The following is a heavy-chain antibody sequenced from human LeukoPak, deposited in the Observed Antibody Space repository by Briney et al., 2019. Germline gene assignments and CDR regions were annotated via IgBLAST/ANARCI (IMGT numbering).Heavy chain of an antibody. Sequence: GGSLRLSCVASGFTFSSYWMTWVRQAPGKGLEWLANIKENGSIQYYLDSVRGRFTISRDNAKTSVYLQLNSLRADDTAVYYCARDVWTGVAVSDYWGQGTLVTVSS. CDR2: IKENGSIQ. V-gene: IGHV3-7*01. CDR3: ARDVWTGVAVSDY. CDR1: GFTFSSYW. J-gene: IGHJ4*02. D-gene: IGHD6-19*01.